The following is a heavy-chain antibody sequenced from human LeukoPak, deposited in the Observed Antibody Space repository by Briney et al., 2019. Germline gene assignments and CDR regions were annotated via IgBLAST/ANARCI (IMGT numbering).Heavy chain of an antibody. J-gene: IGHJ2*01. V-gene: IGHV1-2*02. D-gene: IGHD4-17*01. Sequence: GASVKVSCKASGYTFTGYYMHWVRQAPGQGLEWMGWINPNSGGTNYAQKFQGRVTMTRDTSISTAYMELSRLRSDDTAVYYCAGEPGYGDYRDWYFDLWGRGTLVTVSS. CDR1: GYTFTGYY. CDR2: INPNSGGT. CDR3: AGEPGYGDYRDWYFDL.